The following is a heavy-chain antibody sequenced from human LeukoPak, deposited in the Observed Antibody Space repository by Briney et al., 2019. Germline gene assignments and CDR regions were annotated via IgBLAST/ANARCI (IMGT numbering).Heavy chain of an antibody. J-gene: IGHJ4*02. CDR3: ARFEEMATIYFDY. CDR2: IYPGDPDT. V-gene: IGHV5-51*01. D-gene: IGHD5-24*01. CDR1: GYSFTSYW. Sequence: GESLKISCKGSGYSFTSYWIGWVRQMPGKGLEWMGIIYPGDPDTRYSPSFQGQVTISADKSISTAYLQWSSLKASDTAMYYCARFEEMATIYFDYWGQGTLVTVSS.